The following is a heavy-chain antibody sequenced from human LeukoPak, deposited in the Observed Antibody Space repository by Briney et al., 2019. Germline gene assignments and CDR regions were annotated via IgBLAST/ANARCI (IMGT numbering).Heavy chain of an antibody. CDR3: AKGHSAHGTGFDC. V-gene: IGHV3-23*01. CDR1: GITFINYG. CDR2: ISGSGGST. J-gene: IGHJ4*02. D-gene: IGHD1-14*01. Sequence: QPGGSLRLSCAASGITFINYGMSWVRQAPGKGLEWVSGISGSGGSTYYADSVKGRFTISRDNSKNTLYLQMNSLRAEDTAVYYCAKGHSAHGTGFDCWGQGTLVAVSS.